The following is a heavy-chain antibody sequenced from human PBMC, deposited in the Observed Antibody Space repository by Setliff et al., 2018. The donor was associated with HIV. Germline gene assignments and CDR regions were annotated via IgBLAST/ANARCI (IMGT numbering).Heavy chain of an antibody. Sequence: PSETLSLTCAVYGGSFNGYYWSWIRQPPGKGLEWIGEINHSGSTNYNPSLKSRVTMSVDKSKNQFSLRLSSVTAADTAVYYCARDGDSGTLYDAFDIWGQGTMVTVSS. J-gene: IGHJ3*02. CDR3: ARDGDSGTLYDAFDI. CDR1: GGSFNGYY. V-gene: IGHV4-34*09. D-gene: IGHD1-26*01. CDR2: INHSGST.